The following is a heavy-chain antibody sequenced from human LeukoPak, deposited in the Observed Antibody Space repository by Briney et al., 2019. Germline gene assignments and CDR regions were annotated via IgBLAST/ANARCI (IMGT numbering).Heavy chain of an antibody. Sequence: GGSLRLSCAASGFTLSSYGMHWGRQAPGKGLEWVAVIWYDGSNKYYADSVQGRFTISSDNSKNTLYLQMNSLRAEDTAVYYCSRDANWGFDAFDIWGQGTMVTVSS. CDR2: IWYDGSNK. CDR1: GFTLSSYG. CDR3: SRDANWGFDAFDI. V-gene: IGHV3-33*01. D-gene: IGHD7-27*01. J-gene: IGHJ3*02.